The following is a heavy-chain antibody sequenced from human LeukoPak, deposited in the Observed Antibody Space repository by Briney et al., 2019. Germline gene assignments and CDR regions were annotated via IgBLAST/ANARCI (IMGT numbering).Heavy chain of an antibody. CDR3: ASEPRYSSSWYRRYYFDY. V-gene: IGHV4-39*07. CDR1: GGSISSSSDY. CDR2: IYYHENT. D-gene: IGHD6-13*01. J-gene: IGHJ4*02. Sequence: SETLSLTCTVSGGSISSSSDYWGWIRQAPGKGLEWIGSIYYHENTYYNPSLKSRVTISVDTSKNHFSLKLSSVTAADTAVYYCASEPRYSSSWYRRYYFDYWGQGTLVTVSS.